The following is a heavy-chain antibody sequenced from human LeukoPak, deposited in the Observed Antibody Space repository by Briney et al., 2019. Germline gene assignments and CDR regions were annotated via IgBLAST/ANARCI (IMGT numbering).Heavy chain of an antibody. CDR2: IKPDGSEK. D-gene: IGHD2-21*02. J-gene: IGHJ4*02. Sequence: QPGGSLRLSCAASGFIFRNYWMSWVRQAPGEGLEWVANIKPDGSEKYYVDSVKGRFTISRDNAKNSLYLQMDSLRDEDTAVYYCAKDRLSNGDPAGYWGQGTLVTVSS. V-gene: IGHV3-7*01. CDR1: GFIFRNYW. CDR3: AKDRLSNGDPAGY.